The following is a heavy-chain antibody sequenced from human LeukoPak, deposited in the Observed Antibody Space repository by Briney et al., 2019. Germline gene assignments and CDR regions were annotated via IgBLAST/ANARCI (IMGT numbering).Heavy chain of an antibody. D-gene: IGHD2-15*01. CDR3: ARPNIYCSGGSCYLGHFDY. CDR2: ISSSSSTI. V-gene: IGHV3-48*01. J-gene: IGHJ4*02. CDR1: GFTFSSYS. Sequence: GGSLRLSCAASGFTFSSYSMNWDRQAPGKGLEWVSYISSSSSTIYYADSVKGRFTISRDNAKNSLYLQMNSLRAEDTAVYYCARPNIYCSGGSCYLGHFDYWGQGTLVTVSS.